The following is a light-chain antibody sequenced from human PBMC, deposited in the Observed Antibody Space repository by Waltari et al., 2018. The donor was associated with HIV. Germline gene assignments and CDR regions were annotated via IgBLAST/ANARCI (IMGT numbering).Light chain of an antibody. J-gene: IGLJ1*01. Sequence: QSVVTQPPSASETPGQRVTISCAGGDSNVRNNFVYWYQQLPGTAPKLLIYGDNQRPSGVPDRFVGSKSGTSASLAIGGLRSEDEADYSCSSYTSSSTYVFGTGTKVTVL. V-gene: IGLV1-47*01. CDR1: DSNVRNNF. CDR2: GDN. CDR3: SSYTSSSTYV.